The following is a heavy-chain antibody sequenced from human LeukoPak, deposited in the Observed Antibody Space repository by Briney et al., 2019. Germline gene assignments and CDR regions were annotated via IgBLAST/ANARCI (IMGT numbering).Heavy chain of an antibody. Sequence: AGGSLRLSCAASGFTFSDHYMDWVRQAPGKGLEWVGRTRNKANSYTTEYAASVKGRFTISRDDSKNSLYLQMNSLKTEDTAVYYCARSGKWLRLPHPFDYWGQGTLVTVSS. V-gene: IGHV3-72*01. CDR2: TRNKANSYTT. D-gene: IGHD5-12*01. CDR1: GFTFSDHY. J-gene: IGHJ4*02. CDR3: ARSGKWLRLPHPFDY.